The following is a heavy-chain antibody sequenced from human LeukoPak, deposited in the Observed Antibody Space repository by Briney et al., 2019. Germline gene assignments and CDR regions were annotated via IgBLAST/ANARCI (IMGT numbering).Heavy chain of an antibody. CDR2: ISGDGLSA. J-gene: IGHJ4*02. Sequence: AGRSLRLSCEVSGLPFGSYAMSWARQGPGKGLEWVSAISGDGLSAFYADSVMGRFSISRDNPKNTLYLQMNTLRAEDSAVYYCSRFNSGWWGQGTLVTVSS. V-gene: IGHV3-23*01. D-gene: IGHD5-12*01. CDR1: GLPFGSYA. CDR3: SRFNSGW.